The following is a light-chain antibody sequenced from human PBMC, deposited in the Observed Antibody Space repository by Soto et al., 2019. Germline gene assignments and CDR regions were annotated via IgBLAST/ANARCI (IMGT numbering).Light chain of an antibody. V-gene: IGKV3-15*01. CDR2: GSS. CDR1: QSVSSN. Sequence: EIVMTQSPATRSVPPEERDTLSCSASQSVSSNLAWYQQKPGQTPSLLIYGSSTRATGIPARFSGSRSGTEVTLTISSLQSEDFPVYYGQQYNNWPLTVGGGTKVDIK. J-gene: IGKJ4*01. CDR3: QQYNNWPLT.